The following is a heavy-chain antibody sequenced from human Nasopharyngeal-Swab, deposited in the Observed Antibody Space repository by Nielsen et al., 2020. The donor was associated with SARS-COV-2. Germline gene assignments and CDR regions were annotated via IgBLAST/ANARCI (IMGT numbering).Heavy chain of an antibody. CDR3: ARLYGGYVDY. J-gene: IGHJ4*02. Sequence: GESLKISCQGSGYYFSTYWIGWVRQMPGRGLEWMGIIYPGDSTPRYRPSFQGQVTISADKSSTAYLQWGSLKASDIAMYFCARLYGGYVDYWGQGTLVTVSS. CDR1: GYYFSTYW. D-gene: IGHD4/OR15-4a*01. CDR2: IYPGDSTP. V-gene: IGHV5-51*01.